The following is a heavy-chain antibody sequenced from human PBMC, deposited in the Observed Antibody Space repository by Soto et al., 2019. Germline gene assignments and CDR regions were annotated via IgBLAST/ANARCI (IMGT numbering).Heavy chain of an antibody. CDR2: IKQDGSEK. J-gene: IGHJ3*02. Sequence: GGSLRLSCAASGFTFSSYWMSWVRQAPGKGLEWVANIKQDGSEKYYVDSVKGRFTISRDNAKNSLYLQMNSLRAEDTAVYYCARVPPPVDDYGDFPKAFDIWGQGTMVTVSS. V-gene: IGHV3-7*01. CDR3: ARVPPPVDDYGDFPKAFDI. D-gene: IGHD4-17*01. CDR1: GFTFSSYW.